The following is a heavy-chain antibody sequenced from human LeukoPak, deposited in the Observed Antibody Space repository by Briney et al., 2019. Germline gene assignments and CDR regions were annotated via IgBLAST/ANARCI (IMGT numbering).Heavy chain of an antibody. J-gene: IGHJ4*02. CDR1: GFTFSSYA. Sequence: GGSLRLSCAASGFTFSSYAVSWVRQAPGKGLEWVSHFGGSGGTIYYADSVKGRFTISRDNSTNTLYLQMSSLRAEDTAVYYCAKSDCGGDCHLLDYWGQGTLVTVSS. V-gene: IGHV3-23*01. D-gene: IGHD2-21*02. CDR2: FGGSGGTI. CDR3: AKSDCGGDCHLLDY.